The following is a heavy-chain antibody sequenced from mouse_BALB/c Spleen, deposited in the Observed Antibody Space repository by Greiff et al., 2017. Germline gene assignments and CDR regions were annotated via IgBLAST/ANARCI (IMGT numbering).Heavy chain of an antibody. J-gene: IGHJ4*01. Sequence: EVQLVESGGGLVKPGGSLKLSCAASGFTFSSYAMSWVRQTPEKRLEWVASISSGGSTYYPDSVKGRFTISRDNARNILYLQMSSLRSEDTAMYYCARGITGAMDYWGQGTSVTVSS. CDR2: ISSGGST. CDR3: ARGITGAMDY. V-gene: IGHV5-6-5*01. CDR1: GFTFSSYA.